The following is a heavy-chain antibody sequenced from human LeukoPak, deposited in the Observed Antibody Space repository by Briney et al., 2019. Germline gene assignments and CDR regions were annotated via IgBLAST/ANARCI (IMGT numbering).Heavy chain of an antibody. Sequence: ASVKVSCKTSGYTLIGYYMHWVRQAPGQGLEWMGWINPNSGGTNYAQKFQGRVTMTRDTSISTAYMELSRLRSDDTAVYYCARLGAYTSGPYYWGQGTLVTVSS. CDR1: GYTLIGYY. J-gene: IGHJ4*02. D-gene: IGHD1-1*01. CDR3: ARLGAYTSGPYY. CDR2: INPNSGGT. V-gene: IGHV1-2*02.